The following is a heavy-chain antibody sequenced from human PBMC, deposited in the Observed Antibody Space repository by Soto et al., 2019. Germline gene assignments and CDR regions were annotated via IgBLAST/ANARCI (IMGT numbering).Heavy chain of an antibody. D-gene: IGHD5-18*01. Sequence: GGSLRLSCAASGFTFSSYAMSWVRQAPGKGLEWVSVISASGASTYYADSVKGRFTISRDNSKSTLFLQMNSLRVEDTAVYYCAKSGSSGYSYGFLWGQGTLVTVSS. V-gene: IGHV3-23*01. CDR1: GFTFSSYA. CDR2: ISASGAST. CDR3: AKSGSSGYSYGFL. J-gene: IGHJ4*02.